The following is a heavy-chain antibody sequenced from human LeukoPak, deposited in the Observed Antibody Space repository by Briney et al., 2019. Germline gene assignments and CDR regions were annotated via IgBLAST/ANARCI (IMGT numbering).Heavy chain of an antibody. J-gene: IGHJ1*01. V-gene: IGHV3-7*01. D-gene: IGHD2-8*02. Sequence: PGGSLRLSCAASGFTFRSYRMSWVRQAPGKGLEWVANIKQDGSETYYVDSVKGRFAISRDNAKNSLYLQMNSLRVEDTAVYYSARPIYSTGWDQFQHWGQGTLVTVSS. CDR2: IKQDGSET. CDR1: GFTFRSYR. CDR3: ARPIYSTGWDQFQH.